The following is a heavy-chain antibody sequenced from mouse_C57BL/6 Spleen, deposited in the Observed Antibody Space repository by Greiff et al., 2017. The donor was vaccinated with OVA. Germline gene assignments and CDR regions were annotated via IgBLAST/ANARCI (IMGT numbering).Heavy chain of an antibody. D-gene: IGHD2-1*01. V-gene: IGHV1-64*01. CDR1: GYTFTSYW. CDR2: IHPTSGST. J-gene: IGHJ3*01. CDR3: ARSGGNYLAWFAY. Sequence: QVQLQQPGAELVKPGASVKLSCKASGYTFTSYWMHWVKQRPGQGLEWIGMIHPTSGSTNYNEKFKSKATLTVDKSSSTAYMQLSSLTSEDSAVYYCARSGGNYLAWFAYWGQGTLVTVSA.